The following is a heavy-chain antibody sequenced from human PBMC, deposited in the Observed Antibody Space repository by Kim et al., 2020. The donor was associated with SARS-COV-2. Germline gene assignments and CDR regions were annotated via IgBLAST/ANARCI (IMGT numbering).Heavy chain of an antibody. CDR2: ST. CDR3: ARDLVVSGMDV. D-gene: IGHD2-8*02. Sequence: STYYADSGKGRFTISRDNSKNTLYLQMNGLRAEDTAVYYCARDLVVSGMDVWGQGTTVTVSS. V-gene: IGHV3-66*01. J-gene: IGHJ6*02.